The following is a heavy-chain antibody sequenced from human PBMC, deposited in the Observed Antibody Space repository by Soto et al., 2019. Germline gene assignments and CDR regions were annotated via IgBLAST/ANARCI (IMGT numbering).Heavy chain of an antibody. CDR2: ISSNSAYI. CDR1: GFTFRSLT. Sequence: PGGSLRLSCAASGFTFRSLTMSWVRQAPGKGLEWVSTISSNSAYIYYTDALRGRFTISRDNAKNSLHLQMNNLRAEDTAVYYCTRDASRDSSARGWFDPWGPGTLVTVSS. D-gene: IGHD6-13*01. V-gene: IGHV3-21*01. CDR3: TRDASRDSSARGWFDP. J-gene: IGHJ5*02.